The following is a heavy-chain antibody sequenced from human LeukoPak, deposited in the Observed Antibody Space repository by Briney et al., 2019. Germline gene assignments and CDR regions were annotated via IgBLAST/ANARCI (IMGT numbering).Heavy chain of an antibody. CDR2: INQDGTEK. CDR3: ARAKSRVGDGFDI. CDR1: KFTFSKYW. V-gene: IGHV3-7*01. J-gene: IGHJ3*02. Sequence: GGSLRLSCAASKFTFSKYWMSWVRQAPGKGLEWVANINQDGTEKYFGDSVKGRFTISGDNAKNSLYLQMNSLRAEDTAVYYCARAKSRVGDGFDIWGQGKMVTVSS. D-gene: IGHD3-16*01.